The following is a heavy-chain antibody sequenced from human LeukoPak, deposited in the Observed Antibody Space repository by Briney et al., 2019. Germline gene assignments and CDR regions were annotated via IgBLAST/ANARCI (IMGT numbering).Heavy chain of an antibody. CDR2: ISSSGSTI. D-gene: IGHD3-22*01. Sequence: GGSLRLSCAASGFTLSDYYMSWIRQAPGKGLEWVSYISSSGSTIYYADSVKGRFTISRDNAKNSLYLQMNSLRAEDTAVYYCARDSSSGYSYYFDYWGQGTLVTVSS. J-gene: IGHJ4*02. V-gene: IGHV3-11*01. CDR3: ARDSSSGYSYYFDY. CDR1: GFTLSDYY.